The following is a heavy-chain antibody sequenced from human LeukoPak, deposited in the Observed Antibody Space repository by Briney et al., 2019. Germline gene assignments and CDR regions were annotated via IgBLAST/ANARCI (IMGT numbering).Heavy chain of an antibody. J-gene: IGHJ3*02. CDR1: GYTFTSYY. CDR2: INPSGGST. CDR3: ARVGQIAAPEEDAFDI. V-gene: IGHV1-46*01. D-gene: IGHD6-13*01. Sequence: ASVKVSCKASGYTFTSYYMHWVRQAPGQGLEWMGIINPSGGSTSYAQKFQGRVTMTRDTSTSTVYMELNSLRSEDTAVYYCARVGQIAAPEEDAFDIWGQGTMVTVSS.